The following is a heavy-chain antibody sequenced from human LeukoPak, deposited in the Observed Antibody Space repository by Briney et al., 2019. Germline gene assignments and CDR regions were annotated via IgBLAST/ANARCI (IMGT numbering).Heavy chain of an antibody. CDR2: IIPIFGTA. CDR3: ARATPYDSSGYYYLYYYGMDV. V-gene: IGHV1-69*05. J-gene: IGHJ6*02. D-gene: IGHD3-22*01. Sequence: SVKVSCKASGGTSSSYAISWVRQAPGQGLEWMGGIIPIFGTANYAQKFQGRVTITTDESTSTAYMELSSLRSDDTAVYYCARATPYDSSGYYYLYYYGMDVWGQGTTVTVSS. CDR1: GGTSSSYA.